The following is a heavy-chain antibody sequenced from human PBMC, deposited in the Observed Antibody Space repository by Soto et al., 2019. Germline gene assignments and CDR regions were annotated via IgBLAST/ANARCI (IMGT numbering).Heavy chain of an antibody. CDR3: ARERGYCTNGVCYTDNYYYGMDV. V-gene: IGHV3-21*01. J-gene: IGHJ6*02. CDR2: ISSSSSYI. D-gene: IGHD2-8*01. Sequence: GGSLRLSCAASGFTFSSYSMNWVRQAPGKGLEWVSSISSSSSYIYYADSVKGRFTISRDNAKNSLYLQMNSLRAEDTAVYYCARERGYCTNGVCYTDNYYYGMDVWGQGTTVTVSS. CDR1: GFTFSSYS.